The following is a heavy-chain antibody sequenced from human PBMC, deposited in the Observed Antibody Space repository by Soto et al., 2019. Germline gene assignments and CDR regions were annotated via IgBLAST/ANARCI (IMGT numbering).Heavy chain of an antibody. CDR3: ATNSITLIVVVPQLDAFDI. CDR2: FDPEDGET. CDR1: GYTLTELS. V-gene: IGHV1-24*01. J-gene: IGHJ3*02. D-gene: IGHD3-22*01. Sequence: ASVKVSCKVSGYTLTELSMHWVRQAPGKGLEWMGGFDPEDGETIYAQKFQGRVTMTEDTSTDTAYMELSSLGSEDTAVYYCATNSITLIVVVPQLDAFDIWGRGTMVTVSS.